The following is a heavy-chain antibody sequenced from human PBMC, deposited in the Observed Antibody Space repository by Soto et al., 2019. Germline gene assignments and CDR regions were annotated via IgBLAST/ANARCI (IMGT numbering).Heavy chain of an antibody. CDR1: GGSISSGGYY. V-gene: IGHV4-61*08. J-gene: IGHJ6*02. D-gene: IGHD2-2*01. CDR3: ARDRLSYCSSTSYCAQYYYGMDV. Sequence: PSETLSLTCTVSGGSISSGGYYWSWIRQHPGKGLEWIGYIYYSGSTNYNPSLKSRVTISVDTSKNQFSLKLSSVTAADTAVYHCARDRLSYCSSTSYCAQYYYGMDVWGQGTTVTVSS. CDR2: IYYSGST.